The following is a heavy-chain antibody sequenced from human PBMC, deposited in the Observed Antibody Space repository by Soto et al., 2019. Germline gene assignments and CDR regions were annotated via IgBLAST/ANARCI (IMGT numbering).Heavy chain of an antibody. V-gene: IGHV1-24*01. J-gene: IGHJ5*02. CDR1: GYTLTELS. Sequence: GASVKVSCKVSGYTLTELSMHWVRQAPGKGLEWMGGFDPEDGETIYAQKFQGRVTMTEDTSTDTAYMELSSLRSEDTAVYYCAATLGSRRGFDPWGQGTLVTVSS. CDR3: AATLGSRRGFDP. CDR2: FDPEDGET. D-gene: IGHD6-13*01.